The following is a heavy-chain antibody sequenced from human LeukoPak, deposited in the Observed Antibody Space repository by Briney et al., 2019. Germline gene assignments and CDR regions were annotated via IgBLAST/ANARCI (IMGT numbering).Heavy chain of an antibody. CDR1: GFTFSTYA. J-gene: IGHJ4*02. Sequence: GGSLRLSCAASGFTFSTYAMSWVRQAPGKGLEWVSAISGSGDTTYYADSVKGRFTTSRDNSKNTLYLQMNSLRVEDTAVYYCAKDRTDRGYWGQGTLVTVSS. CDR3: AKDRTDRGY. D-gene: IGHD2-15*01. CDR2: ISGSGDTT. V-gene: IGHV3-23*01.